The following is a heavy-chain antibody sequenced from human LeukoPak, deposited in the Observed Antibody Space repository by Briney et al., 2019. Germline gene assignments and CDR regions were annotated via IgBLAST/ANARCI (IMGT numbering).Heavy chain of an antibody. CDR2: ISAYNGNT. V-gene: IGHV1-18*01. Sequence: ASVKGSGKASGYTFTGYGISWVRQAPGQGLEWMGWISAYNGNTHYAQKLQGRVTMTTDTSTSTAYMELRSLRSDDTAVYYCARVGGRYDFDYWGQGTLVTVSS. CDR3: ARVGGRYDFDY. D-gene: IGHD2-15*01. J-gene: IGHJ4*02. CDR1: GYTFTGYG.